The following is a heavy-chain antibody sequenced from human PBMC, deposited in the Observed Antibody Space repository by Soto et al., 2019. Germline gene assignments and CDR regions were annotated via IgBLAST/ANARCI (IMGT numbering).Heavy chain of an antibody. J-gene: IGHJ4*02. CDR2: INAGNGNT. Sequence: ASVKVSCKASGYTFTSYAMHWVRQAPGQRLEWMGWINAGNGNTKYSQKLQGRVTITRDTSASTAYMELSSLRSEDTAVYYCARGSSYTNWGFTQNWGQGTLVTVSS. V-gene: IGHV1-3*01. CDR3: ARGSSYTNWGFTQN. D-gene: IGHD7-27*01. CDR1: GYTFTSYA.